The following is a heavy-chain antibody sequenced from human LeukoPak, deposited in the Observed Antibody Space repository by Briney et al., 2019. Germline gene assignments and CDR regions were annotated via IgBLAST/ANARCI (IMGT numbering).Heavy chain of an antibody. CDR3: ASRPNDFAGPFDY. CDR1: GITFSVNY. V-gene: IGHV3-66*01. CDR2: INRGGDR. J-gene: IGHJ4*02. Sequence: GGSLRLSCAGSGITFSVNYMGWVRQAPGKGLEWVSVINRGGDRYYADSVQGRFSISRDNSKNTLHLQMNSLRVEDTAVYFCASRPNDFAGPFDYWGQGTLVTVSS. D-gene: IGHD2-8*01.